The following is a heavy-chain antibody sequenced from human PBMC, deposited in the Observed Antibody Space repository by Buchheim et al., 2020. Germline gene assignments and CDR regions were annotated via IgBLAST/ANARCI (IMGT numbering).Heavy chain of an antibody. D-gene: IGHD3-16*01. V-gene: IGHV3-30*18. J-gene: IGHJ6*03. CDR2: ISYDGSNK. CDR1: GFTFSSYG. Sequence: QVQLVESGGGVVQPGRSLRLSCAASGFTFSSYGMHWVRQAPGKGLEWVAVISYDGSNKYYADSVKGRFTISRDNSKNTLYLQMNSLRDEDTAVYYCAKAEVTSYYYYMDVWGKGTT. CDR3: AKAEVTSYYYYMDV.